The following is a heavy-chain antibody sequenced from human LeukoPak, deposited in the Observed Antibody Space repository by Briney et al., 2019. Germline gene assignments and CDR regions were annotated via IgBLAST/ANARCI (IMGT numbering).Heavy chain of an antibody. J-gene: IGHJ4*02. CDR2: IWYDGSNK. CDR1: GFIFSSYG. D-gene: IGHD3-10*01. V-gene: IGHV3-33*01. CDR3: ARDLGGRSGSFDY. Sequence: GGSLRLSCAAAGFIFSSYGMHWVRQAPGKWLEWVAVIWYDGSNKDYGDSVKGRFSISRDNSKNTLYLQMTSLRAEDTAVYYCARDLGGRSGSFDYWGQGTLVTVSS.